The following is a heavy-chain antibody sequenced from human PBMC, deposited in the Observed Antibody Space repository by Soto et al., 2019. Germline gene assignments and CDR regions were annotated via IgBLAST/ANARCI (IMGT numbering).Heavy chain of an antibody. Sequence: QVQLQESGPRLLKPSQTLSLTCRVSGAYISFGGYYWTWLRQRPGKGLEWLGYIHHHGRTYTNPSLGSRFRISVDTSKNNFSVRLTSVTAADTAVYFCARSGETLEEFSFSSGVQGTLVTVSS. J-gene: IGHJ4*02. CDR3: ARSGETLEEFSFSS. D-gene: IGHD3-16*01. CDR2: IHHHGRT. CDR1: GAYISFGGYY. V-gene: IGHV4-31*03.